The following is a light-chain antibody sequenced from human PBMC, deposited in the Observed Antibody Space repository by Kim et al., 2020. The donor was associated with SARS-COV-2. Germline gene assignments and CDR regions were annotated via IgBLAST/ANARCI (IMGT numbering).Light chain of an antibody. CDR1: KLGDKY. Sequence: SYELTQPPSVSVSPGQTASITCSGDKLGDKYVCWYQQKPGQSPVLVIYGESKRPSGIPERFSGSSSGSTATLTISGTQAMDEADYYCQAWDSSTVVFGGGTQLTVL. CDR3: QAWDSSTVV. V-gene: IGLV3-1*01. CDR2: GES. J-gene: IGLJ3*02.